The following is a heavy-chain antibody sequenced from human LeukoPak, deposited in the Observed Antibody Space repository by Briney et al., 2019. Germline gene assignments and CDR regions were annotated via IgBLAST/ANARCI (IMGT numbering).Heavy chain of an antibody. CDR2: VSDSSDV. CDR1: GFTFSTYT. Sequence: GGSLRLSCAASGFTFSTYTMNWPRQAPGKGLEWVSTVSDSSDVHYSDSVKGRFTISRNNARNSLYLQMNSLRDEDTAVYYCAKDGLHTAHFDYWGQGTLVTVS. V-gene: IGHV3-48*02. J-gene: IGHJ4*02. D-gene: IGHD2-21*01. CDR3: AKDGLHTAHFDY.